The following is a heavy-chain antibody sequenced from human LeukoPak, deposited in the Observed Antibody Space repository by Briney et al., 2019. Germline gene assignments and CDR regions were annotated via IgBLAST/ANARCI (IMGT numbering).Heavy chain of an antibody. CDR1: GFTFSTYG. J-gene: IGHJ4*02. CDR3: AKRADGSSSYCPDY. D-gene: IGHD3-22*01. CDR2: ISGSGGST. V-gene: IGHV3-23*01. Sequence: PRGSLRLSCAASGFTFSTYGMSWVRQAPGKGLEWVSTISGSGGSTYHADSVKGRFTISRDNSKNTLYLKMNLLRDEDTAVYYRAKRADGSSSYCPDYWGQGTLVTVSS.